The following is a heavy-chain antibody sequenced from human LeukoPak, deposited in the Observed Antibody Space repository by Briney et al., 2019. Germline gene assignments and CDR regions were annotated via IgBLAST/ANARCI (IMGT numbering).Heavy chain of an antibody. CDR2: IFTTGST. D-gene: IGHD1-20*01. Sequence: SETLSLTCSVSGGSINDGSYYWSWIRQPAGKPLEWIGHIFTTGSTSYNPSLRTRVTISEDSSKDQFSLNLKSVTAADTAVYYCARDNWNDDGYYYYYMDVWGKGTTVTVSS. V-gene: IGHV4-61*09. J-gene: IGHJ6*03. CDR3: ARDNWNDDGYYYYYMDV. CDR1: GGSINDGSYY.